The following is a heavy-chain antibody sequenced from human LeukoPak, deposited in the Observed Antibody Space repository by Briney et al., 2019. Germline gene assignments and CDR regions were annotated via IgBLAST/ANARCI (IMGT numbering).Heavy chain of an antibody. J-gene: IGHJ4*02. V-gene: IGHV1-3*01. CDR1: GYTFTSYA. CDR3: ARQYNSGWWNVGY. Sequence: GASVKVSCKASGYTFTSYAMHWVRQAPGQRLEWMGWINAGNGNTKYSQKFQGRVTITRDTSASTAYMELSSLRSEDTAVYYCARQYNSGWWNVGYWGQGTLVTVSS. D-gene: IGHD6-19*01. CDR2: INAGNGNT.